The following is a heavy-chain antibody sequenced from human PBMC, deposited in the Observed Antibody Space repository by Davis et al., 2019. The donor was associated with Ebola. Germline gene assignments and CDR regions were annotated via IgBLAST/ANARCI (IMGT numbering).Heavy chain of an antibody. CDR1: GYIFTDYY. J-gene: IGHJ4*02. V-gene: IGHV1-69*13. D-gene: IGHD3-22*01. Sequence: SVKVSCKASGYIFTDYYVHWLRQAPGQGLEWMGWVIPVFGTTNYAQKFQGRVTITADESTSTAYMELSSLRSEDTAVYYCARDRYSDGSGYFFEQSHWGQGTLVTVSS. CDR3: ARDRYSDGSGYFFEQSH. CDR2: VIPVFGTT.